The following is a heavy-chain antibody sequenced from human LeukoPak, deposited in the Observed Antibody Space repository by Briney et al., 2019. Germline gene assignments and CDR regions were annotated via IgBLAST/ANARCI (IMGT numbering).Heavy chain of an antibody. CDR3: ARSYSNHLFGMDV. V-gene: IGHV3-66*01. CDR2: IYSGGST. D-gene: IGHD4-11*01. J-gene: IGHJ6*02. Sequence: GSLRLSCAASGFTVTSYYMTWVRQAPGKGLEWVSVIYSGGSTYYPDSVKGRVAISRDNSKNTVFLQMNSVRAADTALYYCARSYSNHLFGMDVWGQGTTVTVSS. CDR1: GFTVTSYY.